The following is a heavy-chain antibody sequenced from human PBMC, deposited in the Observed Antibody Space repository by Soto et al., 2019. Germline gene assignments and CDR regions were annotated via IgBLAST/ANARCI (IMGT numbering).Heavy chain of an antibody. CDR3: ANIKGGYYGDFAFDY. J-gene: IGHJ4*02. D-gene: IGHD4-17*01. CDR1: GFTFSSYA. CDR2: ISGSDGRT. Sequence: GGSLRLSCAASGFTFSSYAMTWVRQAPGKGLEWVSAISGSDGRTYHADSVKGRFTISRDNSKNTLYLQMNSLRAEDTAIYYCANIKGGYYGDFAFDYWGQGTLVTVSS. V-gene: IGHV3-23*01.